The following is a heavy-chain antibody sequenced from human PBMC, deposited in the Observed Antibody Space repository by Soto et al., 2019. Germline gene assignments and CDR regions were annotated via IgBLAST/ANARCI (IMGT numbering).Heavy chain of an antibody. D-gene: IGHD6-13*01. CDR2: INHSGST. CDR1: GGSFSGYY. V-gene: IGHV4-34*01. Sequence: SETLSLTCAVYGGSFSGYYWSWIRQPPGKGLEWIGEINHSGSTNYNPSLKSRVTISVDTSKNQFSLKLSSVTAADTAVYYCATRGQQLVQYYYYYMDVWGKGTTVTVSS. J-gene: IGHJ6*03. CDR3: ATRGQQLVQYYYYYMDV.